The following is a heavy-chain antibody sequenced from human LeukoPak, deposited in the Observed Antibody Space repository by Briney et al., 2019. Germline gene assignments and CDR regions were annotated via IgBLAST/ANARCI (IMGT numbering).Heavy chain of an antibody. CDR1: GYTFTSYD. D-gene: IGHD5-18*01. CDR2: MNPNSGNT. J-gene: IGHJ4*02. Sequence: ASVKVSCKASGYTFTSYDINWVRQATGQGLEWMGWMNPNSGNTGYAQKFQDRVTMTRNTSISTAYMELSSLRSEDTAVYYCALGDTAMVSDYWGQGTLVTVSS. V-gene: IGHV1-8*01. CDR3: ALGDTAMVSDY.